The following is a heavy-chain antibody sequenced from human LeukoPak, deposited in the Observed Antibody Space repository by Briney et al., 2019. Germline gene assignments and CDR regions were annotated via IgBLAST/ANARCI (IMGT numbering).Heavy chain of an antibody. J-gene: IGHJ5*02. V-gene: IGHV1-2*02. CDR2: INPNSGGT. D-gene: IGHD6-13*01. Sequence: GASVKVSCKASGYTFTGYYMHWVRQAPGQGLEWMGWINPNSGGTNYAQKFQGRVAMTRDTSISTAYMELSRLRSDDTAVYYCARTTPQGIAAAGTGGWFDPWGQGTLVTVSS. CDR3: ARTTPQGIAAAGTGGWFDP. CDR1: GYTFTGYY.